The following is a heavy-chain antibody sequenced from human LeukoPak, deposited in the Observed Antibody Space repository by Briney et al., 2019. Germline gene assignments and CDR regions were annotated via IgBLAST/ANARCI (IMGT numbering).Heavy chain of an antibody. J-gene: IGHJ4*02. Sequence: GGSLRLSHVASGFSFSSYEMNWVRQAPGKGLEWISYTTSSGATKYSADSVEGRFTISRDNAKNSLYLHMTSLRVEDTAFYYCVRESRSDWYVGYFDYWGRGTLVTVSS. CDR1: GFSFSSYE. CDR2: TTSSGATK. D-gene: IGHD6-19*01. V-gene: IGHV3-48*03. CDR3: VRESRSDWYVGYFDY.